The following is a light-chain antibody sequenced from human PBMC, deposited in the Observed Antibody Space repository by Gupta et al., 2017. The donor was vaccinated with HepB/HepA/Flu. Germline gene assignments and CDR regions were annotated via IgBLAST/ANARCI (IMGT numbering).Light chain of an antibody. CDR2: KDT. CDR3: QEWNSSTGV. CDR1: KLGDTY. V-gene: IGLV3-1*01. J-gene: IGLJ2*01. Sequence: SYELTQPPSVSVSPGQTASITCSGDKLGDTYVCWYTQKPGQSPVLVSYKDTKRPAGNPWRISGSNSGTTATLTIRETQVVDDDYYYCQEWNSSTGVFGGGTKLTVL.